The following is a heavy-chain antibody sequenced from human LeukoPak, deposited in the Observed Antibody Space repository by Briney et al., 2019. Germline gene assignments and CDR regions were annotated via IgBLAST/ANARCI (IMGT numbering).Heavy chain of an antibody. CDR2: IWYDGSNK. Sequence: GKSLRLSCAASGFIFSSYGMHWVRQAPGKGLEWVALIWYDGSNKYYADSVKGRFTVSRDNSKNTLFLQMNSLRAEDTAVYNCARDGYQPLGYWGQGTLDTVSS. CDR3: ARDGYQPLGY. V-gene: IGHV3-33*01. D-gene: IGHD6-13*01. J-gene: IGHJ4*02. CDR1: GFIFSSYG.